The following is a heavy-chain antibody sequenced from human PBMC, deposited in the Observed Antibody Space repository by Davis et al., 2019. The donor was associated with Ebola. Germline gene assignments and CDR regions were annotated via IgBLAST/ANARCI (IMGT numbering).Heavy chain of an antibody. CDR1: GFTFSSYS. V-gene: IGHV3-48*02. J-gene: IGHJ6*03. CDR3: AKAEYDYYYYMDV. CDR2: SSSSSSTI. Sequence: GESLKISCAASGFTFSSYSMNWVRQAPGKGLEWVSYSSSSSSTIYYADSVKGRFTISRDNAKNSLYLQMNSLRDEDTAVYYCAKAEYDYYYYMDVWGKGTTVTVSS.